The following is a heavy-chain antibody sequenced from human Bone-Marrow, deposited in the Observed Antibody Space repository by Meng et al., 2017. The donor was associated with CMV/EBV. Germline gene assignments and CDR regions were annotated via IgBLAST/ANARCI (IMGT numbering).Heavy chain of an antibody. J-gene: IGHJ4*02. Sequence: GSLRLSCAVYGGSFSGYYWSRIRQPPGKGLEWIGEINHSGSTNYNPSLKSRVTISVDTSKNQFSLKLSSVTAEDTAVYYCVGSSPGYWGQGTLVTVSS. D-gene: IGHD6-13*01. CDR2: INHSGST. CDR3: VGSSPGY. CDR1: GGSFSGYY. V-gene: IGHV4-34*01.